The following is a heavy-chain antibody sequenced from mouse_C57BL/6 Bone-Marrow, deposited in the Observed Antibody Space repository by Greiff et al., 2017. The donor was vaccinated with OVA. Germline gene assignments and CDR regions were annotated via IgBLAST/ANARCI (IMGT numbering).Heavy chain of an antibody. V-gene: IGHV1-49*01. CDR1: DFAFMASA. Sequence: LQESGAELVRPGSSVKLSCKDSDFAFMASAMHWVKKRPGQGLEWIGSFTMYSDATEYSENFKGKATLTANTSSSTDYMELSSLTSEDSSVYYCATASTSACFAYWGQGTLVTVSA. CDR3: ATASTSACFAY. J-gene: IGHJ3*01. D-gene: IGHD5-1*01. CDR2: FTMYSDAT.